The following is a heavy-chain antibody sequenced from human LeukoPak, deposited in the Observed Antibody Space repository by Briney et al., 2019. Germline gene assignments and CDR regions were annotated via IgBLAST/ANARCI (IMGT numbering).Heavy chain of an antibody. Sequence: ASVKVSCKASGYTFISYGISWVRQAPGRGLEWMGWISAYNGNTNYAQKLQGRVTMTTDTSTSTAYMELRSLRSDDTAVYYCASWGDSSSTTSRHFQHWGQGTLVTVSS. J-gene: IGHJ1*01. CDR3: ASWGDSSSTTSRHFQH. CDR1: GYTFISYG. V-gene: IGHV1-18*01. D-gene: IGHD6-13*01. CDR2: ISAYNGNT.